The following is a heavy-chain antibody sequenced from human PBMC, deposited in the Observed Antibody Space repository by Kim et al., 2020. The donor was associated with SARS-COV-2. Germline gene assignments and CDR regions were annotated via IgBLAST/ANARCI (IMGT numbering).Heavy chain of an antibody. CDR1: GFTFSSYA. CDR3: ARMRGAAHYYYYYGMDV. V-gene: IGHV3-30-3*01. Sequence: GGSLRLSCAASGFTFSSYAMHWVRQAPGKGLEWVAVISYDGSNKYYADSVKGRFTISRDNSKNTLYLQMNSLRAEDTAVYYCARMRGAAHYYYYYGMDVWGQGTTVTVSS. J-gene: IGHJ6*02. CDR2: ISYDGSNK. D-gene: IGHD6-25*01.